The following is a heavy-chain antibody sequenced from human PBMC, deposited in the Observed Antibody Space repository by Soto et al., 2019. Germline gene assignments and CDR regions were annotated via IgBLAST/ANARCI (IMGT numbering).Heavy chain of an antibody. Sequence: ASVKVSSKSPGYTFTSYNMRWHRQAPGQGLEWMATINPSGGSTSYAQKFQGRVTVTRDTSTSTVYMKLRSLGSADTAVYYCARGGDFLITFGGVIVHQVGFDDGGKGTVVNVSS. V-gene: IGHV1-46*01. CDR1: GYTFTSYN. J-gene: IGHJ4*02. D-gene: IGHD3-16*02. CDR3: ARGGDFLITFGGVIVHQVGFDD. CDR2: INPSGGST.